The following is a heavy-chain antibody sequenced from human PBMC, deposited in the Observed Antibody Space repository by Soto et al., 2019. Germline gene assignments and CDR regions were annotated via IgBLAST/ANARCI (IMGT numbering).Heavy chain of an antibody. CDR2: ISGSGGST. D-gene: IGHD3-3*01. CDR3: AKSPSPELRFPHVSYYFDY. CDR1: GFTFSSYA. J-gene: IGHJ4*02. Sequence: GGSLRLSCAASGFTFSSYAMSWVRQAPGKGLEWVSAISGSGGSTYYADSVKGRFTISRDNSKNTLYLQMNSLRAEDTAVYYCAKSPSPELRFPHVSYYFDYWGQGTLVTVSS. V-gene: IGHV3-23*01.